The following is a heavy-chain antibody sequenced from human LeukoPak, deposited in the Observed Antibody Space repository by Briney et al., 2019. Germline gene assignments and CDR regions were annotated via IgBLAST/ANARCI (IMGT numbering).Heavy chain of an antibody. CDR3: ASTYDSSGYLGWFDP. CDR1: GFTFSSYS. J-gene: IGHJ5*02. Sequence: GGPLRLSCAASGFTFSSYSMNWVRQAPGKGLEWVSSISSSSSYIYYADSVKGRFTISRDNAKNSLYLQMNSLRAEDTAVYYCASTYDSSGYLGWFDPWGQGTLITVSS. D-gene: IGHD3-22*01. V-gene: IGHV3-21*01. CDR2: ISSSSSYI.